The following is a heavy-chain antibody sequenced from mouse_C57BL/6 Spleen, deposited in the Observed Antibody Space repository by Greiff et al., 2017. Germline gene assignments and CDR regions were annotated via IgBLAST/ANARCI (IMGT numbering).Heavy chain of an antibody. Sequence: QVQLQQPGAELVKPGASVKVSCKASGYTFTSYWMHWVKQRPGQGLEWIGRIHPSDSDTNYNQKFKGKATLTVDKSSSTAYMQLSSLTSEDSAVYYWAIGYYDYDVFAYWGQGTLVTVSA. D-gene: IGHD2-4*01. CDR3: AIGYYDYDVFAY. CDR2: IHPSDSDT. CDR1: GYTFTSYW. J-gene: IGHJ3*01. V-gene: IGHV1-74*01.